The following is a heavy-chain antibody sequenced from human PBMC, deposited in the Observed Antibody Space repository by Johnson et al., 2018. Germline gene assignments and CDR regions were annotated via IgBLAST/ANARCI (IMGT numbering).Heavy chain of an antibody. D-gene: IGHD6-19*01. J-gene: IGHJ6*03. V-gene: IGHV3-43*01. CDR2: ISWDGGST. CDR3: AGEAVAATNHYQMDV. Sequence: VQLVESGGVVVQPGGSLRLSCAASGFTFDDYTMHWVRQAPGKGLEWVSLISWDGGSTYYADSVKGRFTISRNNSKNSLYLQMNSLRTEDTALYYCAGEAVAATNHYQMDVLGKGTTVTVSS. CDR1: GFTFDDYT.